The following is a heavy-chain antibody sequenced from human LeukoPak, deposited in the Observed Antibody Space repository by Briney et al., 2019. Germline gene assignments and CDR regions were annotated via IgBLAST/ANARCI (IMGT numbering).Heavy chain of an antibody. V-gene: IGHV1-2*02. J-gene: IGHJ6*02. CDR1: GYTFTGYY. CDR3: ARDLRDGFNLPYYYYYAMGV. Sequence: ASVKVSCKASGYTFTGYYLHWVRQAPGQGLEWMGWTNPDSGGTKSAQKFQGRVTMTRDTSISTAYMELSRLRSEDTAVYYCARDLRDGFNLPYYYYYAMGVWGQGTTVTVSS. CDR2: TNPDSGGT. D-gene: IGHD5-24*01.